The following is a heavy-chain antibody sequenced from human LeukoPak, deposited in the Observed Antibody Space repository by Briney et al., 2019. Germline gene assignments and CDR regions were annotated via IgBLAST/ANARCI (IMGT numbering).Heavy chain of an antibody. CDR3: ARTRGAGYSYGFNYYYYMDV. Sequence: SETLSLTCTVSGGSISSSSYFWGWIRQPPGKGLEWIGTIYYSGTTYFNPSLKSQVTISIDTSKNQFSLGLSSVTAADTAVYYCARTRGAGYSYGFNYYYYMDVWGKGTTVTVSS. V-gene: IGHV4-39*07. D-gene: IGHD5-18*01. CDR1: GGSISSSSYF. J-gene: IGHJ6*03. CDR2: IYYSGTT.